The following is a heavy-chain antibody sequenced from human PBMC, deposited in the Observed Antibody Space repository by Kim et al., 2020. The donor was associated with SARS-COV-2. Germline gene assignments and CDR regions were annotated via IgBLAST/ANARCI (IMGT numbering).Heavy chain of an antibody. CDR1: GFTFSSYG. CDR3: ARGGLWFGLLWYFDL. J-gene: IGHJ2*01. V-gene: IGHV3-33*05. CDR2: ISYDGSNK. D-gene: IGHD3-10*01. Sequence: GGSLRLSCAASGFTFSSYGMHWVRQAPGKGLEWVAVISYDGSNKYYADSVKGRFTISRDNSKNTLYLQMNSLRAEDTAVYYCARGGLWFGLLWYFDLWGRGTLVTVSS.